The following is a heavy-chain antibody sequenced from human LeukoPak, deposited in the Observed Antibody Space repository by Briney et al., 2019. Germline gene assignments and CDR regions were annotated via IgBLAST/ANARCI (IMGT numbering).Heavy chain of an antibody. CDR2: IIPILGIA. Sequence: VKVSCKASRGTFSSYAISWVRQAPGQGLEWMGRIIPILGIANYAQKFQGRVTITADKSTSTAYMELSSVRSEGTAVYYCARDLWPGSPLDYWGQGTLVTVSS. V-gene: IGHV1-69*10. CDR1: RGTFSSYA. D-gene: IGHD3-10*01. CDR3: ARDLWPGSPLDY. J-gene: IGHJ4*02.